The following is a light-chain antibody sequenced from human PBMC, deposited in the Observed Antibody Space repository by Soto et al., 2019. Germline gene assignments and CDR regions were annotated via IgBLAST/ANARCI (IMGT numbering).Light chain of an antibody. V-gene: IGKV1-33*01. J-gene: IGKJ1*01. CDR2: DAS. CDR1: QDISNN. CDR3: QQFVDLWT. Sequence: DIQMTQSPVSLSASAGDRATITCQTSQDISNNLNWYQQKPGKAPKVLIYDASKLETGVPSRFSGGGSGTEFTFTISSLQPEDIGTYYCQQFVDLWTFGQGTKVDI.